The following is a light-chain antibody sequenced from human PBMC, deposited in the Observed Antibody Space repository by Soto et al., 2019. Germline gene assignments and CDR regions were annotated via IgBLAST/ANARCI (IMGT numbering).Light chain of an antibody. CDR3: LQHNSYPFT. V-gene: IGKV1-17*01. CDR1: QGLRND. CDR2: SVS. Sequence: DIPMTQSPSSLSASVGDRFTITCRASQGLRNDLGWYQQKPGKAPTRLIYSVSNLGSGVPSRFSGSGSSTEFSRKISSLQPSELATYYCLQHNSYPFTVGRGILLEIK. J-gene: IGKJ5*01.